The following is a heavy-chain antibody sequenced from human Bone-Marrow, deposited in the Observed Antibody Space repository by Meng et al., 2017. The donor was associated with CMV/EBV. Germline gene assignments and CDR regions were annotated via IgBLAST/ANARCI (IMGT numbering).Heavy chain of an antibody. CDR1: GFTFSSYS. Sequence: GESLKISCAASGFTFSSYSMNWVRQAPGKGLEWVSSISSSSSYIYYADSVKGRFTISRDNAKNSLYLQMNSLRAEDTAVYYCARELGDSSSWDYYFYYGMDVWGQGTTVTGSS. CDR3: ARELGDSSSWDYYFYYGMDV. V-gene: IGHV3-21*01. D-gene: IGHD6-13*01. J-gene: IGHJ6*01. CDR2: ISSSSSYI.